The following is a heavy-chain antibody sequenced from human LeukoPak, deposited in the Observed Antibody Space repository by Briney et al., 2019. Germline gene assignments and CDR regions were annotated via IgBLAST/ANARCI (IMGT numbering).Heavy chain of an antibody. CDR2: IYYSGST. J-gene: IGHJ5*02. D-gene: IGHD3-10*01. Sequence: SDTLSVTCNVSGGSISSYYWSWIRQPPGKGLEWIGYIYYSGSTNYNPSLKSRVTISVDTSKNQFSLKLSSVTAADTAVYYCARDHYYYGSGSSLGGFDPWGQGTLVTVSS. V-gene: IGHV4-59*01. CDR3: ARDHYYYGSGSSLGGFDP. CDR1: GGSISSYY.